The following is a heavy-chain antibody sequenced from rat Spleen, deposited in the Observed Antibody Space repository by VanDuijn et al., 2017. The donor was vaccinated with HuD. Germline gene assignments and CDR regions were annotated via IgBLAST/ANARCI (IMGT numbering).Heavy chain of an antibody. CDR3: ARPDSSLYVMDA. D-gene: IGHD1-2*01. Sequence: EVQLVESGGGLVQPGRSLKLSCAASGFTFSDYYMAWVRQAPTKGLEWVASISFQGSNTYYGDSVKGRFTISRDNAKSTLHLQMNSLRSEDTATYYCARPDSSLYVMDAWGQGVMVTVSS. V-gene: IGHV5-22*01. CDR1: GFTFSDYY. J-gene: IGHJ4*01. CDR2: ISFQGSNT.